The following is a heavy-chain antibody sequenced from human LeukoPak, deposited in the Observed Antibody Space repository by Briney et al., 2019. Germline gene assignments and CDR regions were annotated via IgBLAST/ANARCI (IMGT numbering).Heavy chain of an antibody. CDR1: GFNFIDYD. Sequence: GGSLRLSCVASGFNFIDYDMPWVRQVIGKGLEWVSAIGIRGDTHYSGSVKGRFTISRENAESSLYLQMNSLRGEDTAVYYCARGGIQVSGIDEFDYWGQGTLVTVSS. J-gene: IGHJ4*02. D-gene: IGHD6-19*01. V-gene: IGHV3-13*01. CDR3: ARGGIQVSGIDEFDY. CDR2: IGIRGDT.